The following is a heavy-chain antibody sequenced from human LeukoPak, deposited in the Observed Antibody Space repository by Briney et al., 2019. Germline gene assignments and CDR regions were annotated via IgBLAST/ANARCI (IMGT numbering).Heavy chain of an antibody. CDR2: IYYSGST. D-gene: IGHD2-21*02. CDR3: ARGGVTWTFDY. J-gene: IGHJ4*02. V-gene: IGHV4-59*01. CDR1: SGSISSYY. Sequence: SETLSLTCTVSSGSISSYYWSWLRQPPGKGLEWIRYIYYSGSTNYNPSLRSRVTISVDTSKNQFSLKLSSVTAADTAVYYCARGGVTWTFDYWGQGTLVTVSS.